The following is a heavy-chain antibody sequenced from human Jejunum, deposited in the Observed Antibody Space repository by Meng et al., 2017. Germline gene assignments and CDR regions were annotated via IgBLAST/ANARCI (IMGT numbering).Heavy chain of an antibody. Sequence: QVKLQEPGPGLVKPSGTLSLPCTVSGVSTTAPFYWTWIRQAPGKGLEWIGEVWPSGATYYNPSLSSRITISIDTSNNQFSLEVAFLTAADTAVYYCARAIRERYFDSWGQGTLVTVSS. CDR1: GVSTTAPFY. CDR3: ARAIRERYFDS. D-gene: IGHD1-14*01. V-gene: IGHV4-4*02. CDR2: VWPSGAT. J-gene: IGHJ4*02.